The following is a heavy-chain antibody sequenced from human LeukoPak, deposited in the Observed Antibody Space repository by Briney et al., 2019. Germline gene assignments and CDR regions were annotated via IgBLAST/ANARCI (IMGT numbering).Heavy chain of an antibody. CDR2: IGESGSYT. Sequence: GGSLRLSCAASGFTFSTYVMHWVRQAPGRGLEWVSSIGESGSYTYYADSVKGRFTVSRDNSESTLYLQMSSLRAEDTALYYCAKDVASGTYYDYWGQGTLVTVSS. CDR1: GFTFSTYV. D-gene: IGHD1-26*01. V-gene: IGHV3-23*01. CDR3: AKDVASGTYYDY. J-gene: IGHJ4*02.